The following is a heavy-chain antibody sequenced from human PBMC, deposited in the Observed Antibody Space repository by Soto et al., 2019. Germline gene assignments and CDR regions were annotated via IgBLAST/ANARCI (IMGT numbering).Heavy chain of an antibody. V-gene: IGHV3-21*01. Sequence: PGGSLRLSCAASGFIFSRHSMNWVRQAPGKGLEWVSSISPTSEYIYHADSVKGRFTISRDNAKNSLCLQMDSLRADDTAVYYCSRNVGSYWYFDLWVRGTLVIVSS. CDR3: SRNVGSYWYFDL. CDR1: GFIFSRHS. CDR2: ISPTSEYI. D-gene: IGHD1-1*01. J-gene: IGHJ2*01.